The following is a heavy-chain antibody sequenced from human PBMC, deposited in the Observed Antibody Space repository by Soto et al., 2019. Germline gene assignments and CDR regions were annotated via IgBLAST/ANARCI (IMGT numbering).Heavy chain of an antibody. Sequence: QTLSVTWVITGDSVSSNSAGWSWVRHSPSRGLEWLGRTYYRSKWYYEYAVSVRGRITINPDTSKNQYSLQLNSVTPEDTAVYFCARGEQYSGRIFDYWGQGTLVTVYS. CDR2: TYYRSKWYY. CDR3: ARGEQYSGRIFDY. CDR1: GDSVSSNSAG. V-gene: IGHV6-1*01. D-gene: IGHD1-26*01. J-gene: IGHJ4*01.